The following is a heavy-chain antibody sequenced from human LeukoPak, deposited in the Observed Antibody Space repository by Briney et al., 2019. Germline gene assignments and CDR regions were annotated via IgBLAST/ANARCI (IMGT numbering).Heavy chain of an antibody. Sequence: GGSLRLSCAASGFIFSNYGMHWVRQAPGKGLEWVAVVWYDGSNKYYADSVKGRFTISRDNSKNTLYLQMNSLRAEDTAVYYCARCPSTENFDYWGQGTLVTVSS. V-gene: IGHV3-33*01. D-gene: IGHD2-2*01. J-gene: IGHJ4*02. CDR1: GFIFSNYG. CDR2: VWYDGSNK. CDR3: ARCPSTENFDY.